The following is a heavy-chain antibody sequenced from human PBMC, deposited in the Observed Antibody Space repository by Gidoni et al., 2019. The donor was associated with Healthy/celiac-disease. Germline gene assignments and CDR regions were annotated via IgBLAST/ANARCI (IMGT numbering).Heavy chain of an antibody. V-gene: IGHV4-39*01. CDR2: IYYRGST. CDR1: GGSISSSSYY. J-gene: IGHJ4*02. CDR3: ASCIRLGELSPNL. Sequence: QLQLQESGPGLVKPSETLSLTCTVSGGSISSSSYYWGWIRQPPGKGLEWIGSIYYRGSTYYNPSLKSRVTISVDTSKNQFSLKLSSVTAADTAVYYCASCIRLGELSPNLWGQGTLVTVSS. D-gene: IGHD3-16*02.